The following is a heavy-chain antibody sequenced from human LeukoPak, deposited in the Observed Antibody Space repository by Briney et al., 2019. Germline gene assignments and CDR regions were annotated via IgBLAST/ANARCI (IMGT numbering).Heavy chain of an antibody. V-gene: IGHV3-49*04. CDR1: GFTFGDYA. Sequence: GGSLRLPCTASGFTFGDYAMTWVRQAPGKGLEWVGFIRSKVYGGTPEYAASVKGRFTISRDDSQGIAYLQMNSLKTEDTAVYYCTRDQTPYYWGQGTLVTVSS. J-gene: IGHJ4*02. CDR2: IRSKVYGGTP. CDR3: TRDQTPYY.